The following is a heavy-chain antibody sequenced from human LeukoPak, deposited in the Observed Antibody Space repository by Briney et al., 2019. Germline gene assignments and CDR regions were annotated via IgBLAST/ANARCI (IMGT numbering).Heavy chain of an antibody. CDR2: IYSGGTT. CDR3: ARVYLERLTAGYFDH. CDR1: GLIFGDFY. Sequence: PGGSLRLSCAASGLIFGDFYMSWIRQAPGKGLEWVSVIYSGGTTYYADSVKGRFTISRDNSKSTLYLQMNSLRDDDSAAYFCARVYLERLTAGYFDHWGQGTQVTVSP. D-gene: IGHD2-8*01. J-gene: IGHJ4*02. V-gene: IGHV3-66*02.